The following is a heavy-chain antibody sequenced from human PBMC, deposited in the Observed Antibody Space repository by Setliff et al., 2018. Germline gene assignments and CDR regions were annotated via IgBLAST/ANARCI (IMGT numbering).Heavy chain of an antibody. CDR3: ARGSDYYDTSGYLYYFDY. CDR1: GASFSDTY. V-gene: IGHV4-34*01. J-gene: IGHJ4*02. Sequence: TLSLTCAVYGASFSDTYWSWIRQPPGKGLEWIGDINYLGNTNYNPSLTSRVTMSVDTSKSQFSLKLRSVTAADTAVYYCARGSDYYDTSGYLYYFDYWGQGTLVTVSS. CDR2: INYLGNT. D-gene: IGHD3-22*01.